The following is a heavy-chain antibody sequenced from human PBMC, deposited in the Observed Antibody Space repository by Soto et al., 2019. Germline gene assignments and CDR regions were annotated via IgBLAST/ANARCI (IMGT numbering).Heavy chain of an antibody. Sequence: SQTLSLPCAISGDSVSSYSAAWNWIRQSPSGGLEWLGRTYYRSRFFSDYAESVKSRIIINPDTSKNQFSLQLKSVTPEDTAVYYCVRDRYISSGWFDPWGQGTPVTVSS. CDR2: TYYRSRFFS. D-gene: IGHD3-10*01. J-gene: IGHJ5*02. V-gene: IGHV6-1*01. CDR1: GDSVSSYSAA. CDR3: VRDRYISSGWFDP.